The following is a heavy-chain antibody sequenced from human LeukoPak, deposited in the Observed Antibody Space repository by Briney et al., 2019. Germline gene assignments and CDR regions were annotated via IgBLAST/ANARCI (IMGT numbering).Heavy chain of an antibody. D-gene: IGHD3-22*01. CDR1: GFIFPTYW. CDR2: INSDGSST. V-gene: IGHV3-74*01. Sequence: GGSLRLSCAASGFIFPTYWMHWVRQAPGKGLVWVSRINSDGSSTDYADSVKGRFTISRDNARNTLYLQMNSLRAEDTAEYYCARDAYYYEKWGQGTLVTVSS. CDR3: ARDAYYYEK. J-gene: IGHJ4*02.